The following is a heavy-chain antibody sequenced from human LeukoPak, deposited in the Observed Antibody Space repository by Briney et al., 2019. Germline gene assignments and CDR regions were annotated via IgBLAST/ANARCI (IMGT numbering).Heavy chain of an antibody. CDR1: GFTFGSYS. D-gene: IGHD6-13*01. J-gene: IGHJ4*02. V-gene: IGHV3-21*04. CDR3: AKVDSSSWRRPLDY. Sequence: GGSLRLSCAASGFTFGSYSMNGVRQVPGKGLQWVSSISSTSSYIYYADSVKGRFTISRDNAKNTLYLQMNSLSAEDTAVYYCAKVDSSSWRRPLDYWGQGTLVTVSS. CDR2: ISSTSSYI.